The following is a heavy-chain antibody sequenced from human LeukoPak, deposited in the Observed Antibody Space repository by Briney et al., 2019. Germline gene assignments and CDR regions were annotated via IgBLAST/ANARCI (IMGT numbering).Heavy chain of an antibody. CDR3: ARTQSQSGSYRYYFGY. Sequence: SETLSLTCTVPGGSVGSAGYYWSWIRQPPGGGLEWLGYIYYIRNTNYNPSLKSRVTMSLDPSKNQFSLKLNSVTAADTAVYYCARTQSQSGSYRYYFGYWGQGTLVTVSS. CDR2: IYYIRNT. D-gene: IGHD1-26*01. J-gene: IGHJ4*02. CDR1: GGSVGSAGYY. V-gene: IGHV4-61*08.